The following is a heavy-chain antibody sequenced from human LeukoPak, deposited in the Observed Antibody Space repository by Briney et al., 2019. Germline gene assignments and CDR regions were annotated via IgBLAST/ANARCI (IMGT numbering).Heavy chain of an antibody. V-gene: IGHV3-7*01. CDR2: INQDGSVK. J-gene: IGHJ4*02. D-gene: IGHD3-22*01. CDR3: ATSRDSSGVD. CDR1: GGSFSGYY. Sequence: ETLSLTCAVYGGSFSGYYWSWIRQPPGKGLEWVGNINQDGSVKFYVDSVKGRFTISRDNAKSSLYLQMNSLRAEDTAVYYCATSRDSSGVDWGQGNLVTVSS.